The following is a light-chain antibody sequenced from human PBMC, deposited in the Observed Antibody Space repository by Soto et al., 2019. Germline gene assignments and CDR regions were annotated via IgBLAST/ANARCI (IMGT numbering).Light chain of an antibody. CDR1: QSISSY. V-gene: IGKV1-39*01. CDR3: QQSYSTPIT. Sequence: DIQIAQSPSSLSASVIERFTITCRASQSISSYLNWYQQKPGKAPKLLIYAASSLQSGVPSRFSGSGSGTDFTLTISSLQPEDFATYYCQQSYSTPITFGQGTRLEI. CDR2: AAS. J-gene: IGKJ5*01.